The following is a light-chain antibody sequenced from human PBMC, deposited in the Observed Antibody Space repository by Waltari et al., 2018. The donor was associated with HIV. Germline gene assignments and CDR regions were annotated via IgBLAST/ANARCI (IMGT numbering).Light chain of an antibody. Sequence: DIVMTQSPDSLAVSLGERATINCKSSQSVLYSSNNKNYLAWYQQKPGQPPTLLIYWASSRESGVPDRFSGGGSGTDFTLTISSLQAEDVAVYYCQQVNSFPKTFGPGTKVDIK. CDR2: WAS. V-gene: IGKV4-1*01. CDR1: QSVLYSSNNKNY. CDR3: QQVNSFPKT. J-gene: IGKJ3*01.